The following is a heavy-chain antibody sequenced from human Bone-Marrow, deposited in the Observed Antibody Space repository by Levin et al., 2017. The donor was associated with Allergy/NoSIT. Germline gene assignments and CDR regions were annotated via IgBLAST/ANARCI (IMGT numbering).Heavy chain of an antibody. J-gene: IGHJ4*02. Sequence: SCATSGFTFSSYDMHWVRQAPGKGLEWVAVISYDGNNKYYADSVKGRFTISRDKSKNTLYVQMNSLRPDDTAVYYCARGFLSYSFDYWGQGTLVAVSS. V-gene: IGHV3-30*14. CDR3: ARGFLSYSFDY. CDR1: GFTFSSYD. D-gene: IGHD3-16*02. CDR2: ISYDGNNK.